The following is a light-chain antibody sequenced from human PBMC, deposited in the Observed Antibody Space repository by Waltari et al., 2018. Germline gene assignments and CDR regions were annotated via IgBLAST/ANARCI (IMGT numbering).Light chain of an antibody. CDR2: DVS. J-gene: IGLJ2*01. Sequence: QSALTQPRSVSGSPGQSVTISCTGTSSDVGAYNYVSWYQQHPGKAPKLMIYDVSNRPSGVSNRFSGSKSGNTASLTISGLQAEDEADYYCSSFTSSSTVLFGGGTRLSVL. CDR3: SSFTSSSTVL. V-gene: IGLV2-14*03. CDR1: SSDVGAYNY.